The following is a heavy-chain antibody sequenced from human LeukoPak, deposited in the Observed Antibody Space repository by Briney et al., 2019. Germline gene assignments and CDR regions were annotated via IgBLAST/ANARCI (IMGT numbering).Heavy chain of an antibody. CDR2: ISAYNGNT. D-gene: IGHD6-25*01. CDR3: ARAGYSRTKYSSVRAGGVRDAFDI. V-gene: IGHV1-18*01. Sequence: ASVKVSCKASGYTFTSYGISWVRQAPGQGLEWMGWISAYNGNTNYAQKLQGRVTMTTDTSTSTAYMELRSLRSDDTAVYYCARAGYSRTKYSSVRAGGVRDAFDIWGQGTMVTVSS. J-gene: IGHJ3*02. CDR1: GYTFTSYG.